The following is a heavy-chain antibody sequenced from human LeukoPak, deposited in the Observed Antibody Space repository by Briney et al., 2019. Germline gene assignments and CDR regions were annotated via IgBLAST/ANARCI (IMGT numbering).Heavy chain of an antibody. V-gene: IGHV4-59*12. CDR3: ARVGALGGHDF. J-gene: IGHJ4*02. D-gene: IGHD1-26*01. Sequence: SETLSLTCTVSGGSISCYYWSWIRQPPGKGLEWIGYIYYSGSTNYNPSLKSRVTISVDTSKNQFSLKLNSVTAADTAVYYCARVGALGGHDFWGQGSLVTVSS. CDR1: GGSISCYY. CDR2: IYYSGST.